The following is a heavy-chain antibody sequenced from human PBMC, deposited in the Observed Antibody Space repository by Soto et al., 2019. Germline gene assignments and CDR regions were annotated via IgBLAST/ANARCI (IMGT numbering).Heavy chain of an antibody. D-gene: IGHD2-15*01. J-gene: IGHJ4*02. CDR3: VRDSRTGCSSINCYMH. V-gene: IGHV4-4*02. Sequence: QLQLRESGPGLVQPSGTLSLTCDVSGDSLTNNHWWSWVRQAPGKGLEWIGEIWHTGRPNYNPSLKSRVASSIDKSKNPFSLKLSSVTAADTAVYYCVRDSRTGCSSINCYMHWGQGTLVTVSS. CDR1: GDSLTNNHW. CDR2: IWHTGRP.